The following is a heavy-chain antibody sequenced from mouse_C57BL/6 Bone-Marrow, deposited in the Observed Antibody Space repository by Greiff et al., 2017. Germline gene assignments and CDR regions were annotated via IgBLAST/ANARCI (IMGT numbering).Heavy chain of an antibody. J-gene: IGHJ2*01. Sequence: EVQLQQSGPELVKPGTSVKLSCKASGYSFTGYYMNWVKQSPEKSLEWIGEINPSTGGTTYNQKFKAKATLTVDKSSSTAYMQLKSLTSEDSAVYYCARPVDCYGGDYFDYWGQGTTLTVSS. D-gene: IGHD2-3*01. CDR3: ARPVDCYGGDYFDY. CDR2: INPSTGGT. CDR1: GYSFTGYY. V-gene: IGHV1-42*01.